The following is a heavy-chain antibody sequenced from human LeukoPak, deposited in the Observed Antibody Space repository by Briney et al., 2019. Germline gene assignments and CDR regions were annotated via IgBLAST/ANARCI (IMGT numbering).Heavy chain of an antibody. J-gene: IGHJ4*02. CDR3: ARSKSGSSWYLPDY. Sequence: GGSLRLSCAASGFTFSIYGMHWVRQAPGKGLEWLAVISYDGSIEYYADSVKGRYAIYRDNSKNTLYLQMNRLRAEDTAVYYCARSKSGSSWYLPDYWGQGTLVTVSS. V-gene: IGHV3-30*03. D-gene: IGHD6-13*01. CDR2: ISYDGSIE. CDR1: GFTFSIYG.